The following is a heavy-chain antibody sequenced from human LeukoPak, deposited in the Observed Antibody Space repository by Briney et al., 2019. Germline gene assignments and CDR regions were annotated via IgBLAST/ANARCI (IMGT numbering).Heavy chain of an antibody. Sequence: SVKVSCKASGGTFTIYAISCVPQAPGQGGEWMGKIIPIFGIANYAQKFQGRDTITADKLTSTAYMQLSSLRSEDTAVYCCARDHTLIVGASSAGFDPWGEGTLVTVSS. CDR1: GGTFTIYA. CDR3: ARDHTLIVGASSAGFDP. D-gene: IGHD1-26*01. V-gene: IGHV1-69*04. CDR2: IIPIFGIA. J-gene: IGHJ5*02.